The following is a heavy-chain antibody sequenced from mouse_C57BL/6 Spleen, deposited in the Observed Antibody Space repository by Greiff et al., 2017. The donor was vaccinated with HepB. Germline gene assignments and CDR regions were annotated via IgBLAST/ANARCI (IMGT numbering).Heavy chain of an antibody. Sequence: QVQLKESGPGLVQPSQSLSITCTVSGFSLTSYGVHWVRQSPGKGLEWLGVIWSGGSTDYNAAFISRLSISKDNSKSQVFFKMNSLQADDTAIYYCARRNDYDVEDAMDYWGQGTSVTVSS. CDR1: GFSLTSYG. CDR2: IWSGGST. D-gene: IGHD2-4*01. V-gene: IGHV2-2*01. J-gene: IGHJ4*01. CDR3: ARRNDYDVEDAMDY.